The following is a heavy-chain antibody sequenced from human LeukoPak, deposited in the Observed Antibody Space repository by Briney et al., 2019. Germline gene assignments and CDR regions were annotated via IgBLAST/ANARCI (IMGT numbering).Heavy chain of an antibody. V-gene: IGHV1-18*04. Sequence: GASVKVSCKASGYTFTSYYMHWVRQAPGQGLEWMGWISAYNGNTNYAQKLQGRVTMTTDTSTSTAYMELRSLRSDDTAVYYCARDESRRFDYWGQGTLVTVSS. CDR3: ARDESRRFDY. CDR1: GYTFTSYY. CDR2: ISAYNGNT. J-gene: IGHJ4*02.